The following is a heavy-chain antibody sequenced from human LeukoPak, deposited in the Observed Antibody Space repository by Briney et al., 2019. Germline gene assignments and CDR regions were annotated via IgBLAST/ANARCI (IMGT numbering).Heavy chain of an antibody. D-gene: IGHD1-1*01. CDR1: GFTFDDYA. CDR3: AKGGSNNWSFDN. V-gene: IGHV3-9*01. CDR2: ISWNSGSI. J-gene: IGHJ4*02. Sequence: GRSLRLSCAASGFTFDDYAMHWVRQAPGKGLEWVSGISWNSGSIGYADSVKGRFTIYRDNSKSTLYLQMNSLRPEDTAVYYCAKGGSNNWSFDNWGQGTLVTVSS.